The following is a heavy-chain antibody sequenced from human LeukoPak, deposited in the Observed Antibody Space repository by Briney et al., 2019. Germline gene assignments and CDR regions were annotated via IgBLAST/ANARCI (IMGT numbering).Heavy chain of an antibody. CDR2: IRQDDSEK. V-gene: IGHV3-7*01. Sequence: GSLRLSCAASGFTFNDYWMTWVRPAPGKGLEWVANIRQDDSEKYYVDSVKGRFTVSRDNAKNSLYLQMNSLRVEDTAVYYCASGFGIHWGQGTLVTVSS. J-gene: IGHJ4*02. CDR3: ASGFGIH. D-gene: IGHD1-14*01. CDR1: GFTFNDYW.